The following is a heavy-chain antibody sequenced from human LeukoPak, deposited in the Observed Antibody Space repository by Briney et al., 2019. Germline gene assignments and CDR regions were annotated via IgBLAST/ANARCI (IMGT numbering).Heavy chain of an antibody. D-gene: IGHD6-13*01. CDR3: AIDSSWEFDP. CDR2: IYYSGST. V-gene: IGHV4-59*08. J-gene: IGHJ5*02. CDR1: GGSISSYY. Sequence: SETLSLTCTVSGGSISSYYWSWIRQPPGKGLECIGCIYYSGSTNYNPSPKSRVTISVDTSKNQFSLKLSSVTAADTAVYYCAIDSSWEFDPWGQGTLVTVSS.